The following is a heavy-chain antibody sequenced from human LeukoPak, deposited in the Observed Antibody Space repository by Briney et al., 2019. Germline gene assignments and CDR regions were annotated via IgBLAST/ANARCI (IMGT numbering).Heavy chain of an antibody. D-gene: IGHD6-13*01. J-gene: IGHJ4*02. V-gene: IGHV3-21*01. CDR3: ASTGYSSSWYGVAFDY. Sequence: GGSLRLSCAASGSTFSSYSMNWVRQAPGKGLEWVSSISSSSSYIYYADSVKGRFTISRDNAKNSLYLQMNSLRAEDTAVYYCASTGYSSSWYGVAFDYWGQGTLVTVSS. CDR1: GSTFSSYS. CDR2: ISSSSSYI.